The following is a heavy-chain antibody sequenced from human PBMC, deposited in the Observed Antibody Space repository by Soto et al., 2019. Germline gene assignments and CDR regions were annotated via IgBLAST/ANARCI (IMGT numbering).Heavy chain of an antibody. CDR1: GGSISSSSYY. CDR2: IYYSGST. J-gene: IGHJ4*02. CDR3: ARTRREGTVTPLPYYDY. V-gene: IGHV4-39*01. D-gene: IGHD4-17*01. Sequence: SQTLSLTCTVSGGSISSSSYYWGWIRQPPGKGLEWIGSIYYSGSTYYNPSLKSRVTISVDTSKNQFSLKLSSVTAADTAVYYCARTRREGTVTPLPYYDYWGQGTLVTVSS.